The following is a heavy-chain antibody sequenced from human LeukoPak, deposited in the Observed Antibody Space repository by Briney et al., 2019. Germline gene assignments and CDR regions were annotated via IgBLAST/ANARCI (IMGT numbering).Heavy chain of an antibody. Sequence: SETLSLTCTVSGGSISSYYWSWIRQPPGKGLEWIGYIHFSGNTKYNPSLKSRVTISADTSKNQFSLKLSSMTAADTAVYYCARQFRGGPFDYWGQGTLVTVSS. CDR2: IHFSGNT. J-gene: IGHJ4*02. V-gene: IGHV4-59*01. CDR3: ARQFRGGPFDY. D-gene: IGHD2-15*01. CDR1: GGSISSYY.